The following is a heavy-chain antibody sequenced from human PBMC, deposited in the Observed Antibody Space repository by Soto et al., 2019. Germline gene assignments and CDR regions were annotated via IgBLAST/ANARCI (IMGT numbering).Heavy chain of an antibody. V-gene: IGHV3-48*03. CDR3: ARSATPHYLLDY. D-gene: IGHD1-26*01. CDR1: GFIFSAFE. CDR2: ISSGGETI. Sequence: GGSLRLPCAPSGFIFSAFEMNWVRQAQGKGLEWVSCISSGGETIYYADSVRGRISISRDNAKMSLYLQINRLRAEDTAVYYCARSATPHYLLDYWGQGTLVTVSS. J-gene: IGHJ4*02.